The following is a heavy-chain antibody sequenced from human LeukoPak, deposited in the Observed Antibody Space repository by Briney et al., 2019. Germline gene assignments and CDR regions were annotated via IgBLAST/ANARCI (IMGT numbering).Heavy chain of an antibody. J-gene: IGHJ4*02. CDR2: ISSSGSTI. V-gene: IGHV3-48*03. CDR1: GFTFSSYG. Sequence: GGSLRLSCAASGFTFSSYGMNWVRQAPGKGLEWVSYISSSGSTIYYADSVKGRFIISRDNAKNSLYLQMNSLRAEDTAVYYCAKEGIAAAGKIDYWGQGTLVTVSS. D-gene: IGHD6-13*01. CDR3: AKEGIAAAGKIDY.